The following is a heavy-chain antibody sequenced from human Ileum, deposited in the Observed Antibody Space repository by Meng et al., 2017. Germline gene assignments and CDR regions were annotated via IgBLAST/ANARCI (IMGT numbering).Heavy chain of an antibody. V-gene: IGHV4-4*02. D-gene: IGHD1-26*01. CDR3: AREWSGSYRHFDY. CDR1: DDSISTCDW. CDR2: IHHSGST. Sequence: HAHPPGLGHRLLHPSATFTLICAISDDSISTCDWLSWVRQPPGKWLEWIGEIHHSGSTNYNPSLKSRVTISVDKSKNQFSLKLNSVTAADTAVYYCAREWSGSYRHFDYWGQGTLVTVSS. J-gene: IGHJ4*02.